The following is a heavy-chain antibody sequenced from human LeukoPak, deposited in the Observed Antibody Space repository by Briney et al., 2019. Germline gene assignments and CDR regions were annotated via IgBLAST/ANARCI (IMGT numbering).Heavy chain of an antibody. CDR3: ARDLTVVGNFDY. V-gene: IGHV1-18*01. J-gene: IGHJ4*02. Sequence: EASMKVSCKASGYTLTSYDINWVRQAPGQGLEWMGWISAYNGNTNYAQKLQGRVTMTTDTSTSTAYMELRSLRSDDTAVYYCARDLTVVGNFDYWGQGTLVTVSS. CDR2: ISAYNGNT. D-gene: IGHD4-23*01. CDR1: GYTLTSYD.